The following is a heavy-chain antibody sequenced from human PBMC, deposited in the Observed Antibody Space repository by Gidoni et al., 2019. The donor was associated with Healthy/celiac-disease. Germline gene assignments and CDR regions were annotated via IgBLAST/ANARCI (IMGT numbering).Heavy chain of an antibody. CDR1: GFTFSSSR. V-gene: IGHV3-7*01. D-gene: IGHD6-13*01. J-gene: IGHJ4*02. Sequence: EVQLVESGGGLVQPGGSLILSCADSGFTFSSSRMSWVRQAPGKGMGGVRKSQGKGREWVDNIKQDGSEKYYVDSVKGRFTISRDNAKNSLYLQMNSLRAEDTAVYYCARSSTWGQQLAHFDYWGQGTLVTVSS. CDR3: ARSSTWGQQLAHFDY. CDR2: IKQDGSEK.